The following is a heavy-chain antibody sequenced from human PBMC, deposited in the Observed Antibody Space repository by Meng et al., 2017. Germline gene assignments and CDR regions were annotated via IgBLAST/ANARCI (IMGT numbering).Heavy chain of an antibody. CDR3: ARALLSSGYLGHWFDP. CDR2: ISAYNGNT. D-gene: IGHD3-22*01. Sequence: ASVKVSCKASGYTFTSYGISCVRQAPGQGLEWMGWISAYNGNTNYAQKLQGRVTMTTDTSTSTGYMELRSLRSDDTAVYYCARALLSSGYLGHWFDPWGQGTLVTVSS. CDR1: GYTFTSYG. V-gene: IGHV1-18*01. J-gene: IGHJ5*02.